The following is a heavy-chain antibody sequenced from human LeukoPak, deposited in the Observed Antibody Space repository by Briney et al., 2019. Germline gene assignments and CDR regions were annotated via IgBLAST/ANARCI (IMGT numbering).Heavy chain of an antibody. CDR1: GGSISSSSYY. CDR2: IYYSGST. V-gene: IGHV4-39*01. J-gene: IGHJ4*02. Sequence: ASETLSLTCTVSGGSISSSSYYWGWIRQPPGKGLERIGSIYYSGSTYYNPSLKSRVTVSVDTSKNQFSLKLSSVTAADTAVYYCARHGPTWNYGEIDYWGQGTLVTVSS. CDR3: ARHGPTWNYGEIDY. D-gene: IGHD1-7*01.